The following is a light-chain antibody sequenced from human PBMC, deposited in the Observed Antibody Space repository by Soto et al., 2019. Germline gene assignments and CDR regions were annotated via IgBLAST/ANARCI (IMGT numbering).Light chain of an antibody. CDR3: EAGEDSLGGPFYV. CDR2: RNN. CDR1: SSNIGSNY. Sequence: QSVLTQPPSASGTPGQRVTISCSGSSSNIGSNYVYWYQQLPGTAPKLLIYRNNQRPSGVPDRFSGFKSGTSASLAISGPGSGVGAVYYWEAGEDSLGGPFYVSGTGT. J-gene: IGLJ1*01. V-gene: IGLV1-47*01.